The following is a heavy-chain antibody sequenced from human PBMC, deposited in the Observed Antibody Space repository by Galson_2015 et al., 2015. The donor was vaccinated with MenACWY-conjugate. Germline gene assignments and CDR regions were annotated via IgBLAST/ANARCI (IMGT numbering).Heavy chain of an antibody. J-gene: IGHJ5*02. CDR3: ARNPKMTMVRGVGWFDA. CDR1: GYTFTSYA. CDR2: INAANGNT. V-gene: IGHV1-3*01. Sequence: SVKVSCKASGYTFTSYAMHWVRQAPGQRLEWMGWINAANGNTKYSQKFQGRVTITRDTSASTAYMELSSLRSEDAAVYYCARNPKMTMVRGVGWFDAWGQGTLVTVSS. D-gene: IGHD3-10*01.